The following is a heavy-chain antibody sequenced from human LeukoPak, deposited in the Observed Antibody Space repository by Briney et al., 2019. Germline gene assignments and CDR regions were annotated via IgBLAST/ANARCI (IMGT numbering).Heavy chain of an antibody. V-gene: IGHV4-59*08. Sequence: SETLSLTCTVSGGSITIYFWSWIRQPPGKGLEWIGYIYYIGSTNYNPSLESRVTISVDTSKNQFSLKLSSVTAADTAVYFCARGPYSYDSSGAFDIWGQGTMVTVSS. J-gene: IGHJ3*02. CDR1: GGSITIYF. CDR3: ARGPYSYDSSGAFDI. CDR2: IYYIGST. D-gene: IGHD3-22*01.